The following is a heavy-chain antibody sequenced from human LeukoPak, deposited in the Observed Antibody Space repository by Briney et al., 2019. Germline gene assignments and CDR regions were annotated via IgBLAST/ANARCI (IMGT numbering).Heavy chain of an antibody. CDR1: GFTFSSYA. D-gene: IGHD3-16*02. V-gene: IGHV3-23*01. CDR3: AKHGDNVWGSFRFGLDS. J-gene: IGHJ4*02. CDR2: IIGSGNSI. Sequence: GGSLRLSCAASGFTFSSYAMSWVRQTPGKGLEWVLLIIGSGNSIHYADSVKGRFTVSRDNFKNTVFLQLNNLRPEDTAVYYCAKHGDNVWGSFRFGLDSWGQGTLVTVSS.